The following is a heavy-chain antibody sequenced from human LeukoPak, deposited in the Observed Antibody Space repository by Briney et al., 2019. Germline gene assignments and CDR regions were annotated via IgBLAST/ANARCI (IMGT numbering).Heavy chain of an antibody. CDR1: GGSFSGYY. V-gene: IGHV4-34*01. Sequence: SETLSLTCAGYGGSFSGYYWSWIRQPPGKGLEWIGEINHSGSTNYNPSLKSRVTISVDTSKNQFSLKLSSVTAADTAVYYCARGDGYYGSGGYGESYNWFDPWGQGTLVTVSS. CDR2: INHSGST. D-gene: IGHD3-10*01. J-gene: IGHJ5*02. CDR3: ARGDGYYGSGGYGESYNWFDP.